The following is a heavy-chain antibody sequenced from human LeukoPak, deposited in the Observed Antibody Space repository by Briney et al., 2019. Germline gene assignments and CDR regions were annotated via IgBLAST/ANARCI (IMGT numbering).Heavy chain of an antibody. CDR3: ARDIAVAAIIPPYFDY. CDR2: ISAYNGNT. J-gene: IGHJ4*02. V-gene: IGHV1-18*01. Sequence: ASVKVSCKASNYTFNSYGISWVRQAPGQGLEWMGWISAYNGNTNYAQKLQGRVTMTTDTSTSTAYMELRSLRSDDTAVYYCARDIAVAAIIPPYFDYWGQGTLVTVSS. CDR1: NYTFNSYG. D-gene: IGHD6-19*01.